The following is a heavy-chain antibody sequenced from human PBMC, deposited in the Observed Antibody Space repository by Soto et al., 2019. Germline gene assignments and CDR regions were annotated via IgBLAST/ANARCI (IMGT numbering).Heavy chain of an antibody. D-gene: IGHD2-8*01. J-gene: IGHJ4*02. Sequence: GGSLRLSCAASGFTFRNNVLSWVRQAPGKGLDWVSGITGSGRDTYYADSVKGRFTTSRDNSKNMVFLQMNSLRAEDTALYYCAKNGLDNSPSAIDSWGPGTLVTVSS. V-gene: IGHV3-23*01. CDR2: ITGSGRDT. CDR3: AKNGLDNSPSAIDS. CDR1: GFTFRNNV.